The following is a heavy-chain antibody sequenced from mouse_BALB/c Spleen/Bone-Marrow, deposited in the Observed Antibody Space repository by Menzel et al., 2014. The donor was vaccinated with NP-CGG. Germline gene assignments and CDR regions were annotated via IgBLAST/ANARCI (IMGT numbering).Heavy chain of an antibody. D-gene: IGHD2-4*01. Sequence: EVQGVESGGGLVQPGGSRKLSCAASGFTSSSFGMHWVRQAPEKGLEWVAYISSGSSTIYYADTVKGRFTISRDNPKNTLFLQMTSLRSEDTAMYYCTRKGALITHYYAMDYWGQGTSVTVSS. CDR1: GFTSSSFG. CDR2: ISSGSSTI. V-gene: IGHV5-17*02. J-gene: IGHJ4*01. CDR3: TRKGALITHYYAMDY.